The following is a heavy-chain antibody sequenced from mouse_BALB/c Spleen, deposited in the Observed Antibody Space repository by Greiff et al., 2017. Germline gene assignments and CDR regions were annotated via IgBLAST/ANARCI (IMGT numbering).Heavy chain of an antibody. D-gene: IGHD1-2*01. J-gene: IGHJ4*01. V-gene: IGHV5-17*02. CDR3: ARELRLRYYYAMDY. Sequence: DVKLVESGGGLVQPGGSRKLSCAASGFTFSSFGMHWVRQAPEKGLEWVAYISSGSSTIYYADTVKGRFTISRDNPKNTLFLQMTSLRSEDTAMYYCARELRLRYYYAMDYWGQGTSVTVSS. CDR2: ISSGSSTI. CDR1: GFTFSSFG.